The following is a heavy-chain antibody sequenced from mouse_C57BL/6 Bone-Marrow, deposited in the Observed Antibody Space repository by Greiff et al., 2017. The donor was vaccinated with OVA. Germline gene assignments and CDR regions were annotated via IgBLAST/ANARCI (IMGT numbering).Heavy chain of an antibody. J-gene: IGHJ2*01. CDR1: GFTFSDYG. V-gene: IGHV5-17*01. D-gene: IGHD2-3*01. CDR2: ISSGSSTI. Sequence: EVQGVESGGGLVKPGGSLKLSCAASGFTFSDYGMHWVRQAPEKGLEWVAYISSGSSTIYYADTVKGRFTISRDNAKNPLFLQMTSLRSEDTAMYYCARPDGYYPHYFDYWGQGTTLTVSS. CDR3: ARPDGYYPHYFDY.